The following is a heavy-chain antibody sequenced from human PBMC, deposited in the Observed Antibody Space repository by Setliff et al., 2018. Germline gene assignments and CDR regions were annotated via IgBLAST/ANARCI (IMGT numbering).Heavy chain of an antibody. CDR1: GYTFTDYY. D-gene: IGHD5-18*01. J-gene: IGHJ4*02. CDR2: INPNSGDT. V-gene: IGHV1-2*06. Sequence: ASVKVSCKASGYTFTDYYMHWMRQAPGQGLVWVGRINPNSGDTNYAQNFQGRVTMTRDTSISTVYMELSRLRSDDTAVYYCARDISYGKIDYWGQGTLVTVSS. CDR3: ARDISYGKIDY.